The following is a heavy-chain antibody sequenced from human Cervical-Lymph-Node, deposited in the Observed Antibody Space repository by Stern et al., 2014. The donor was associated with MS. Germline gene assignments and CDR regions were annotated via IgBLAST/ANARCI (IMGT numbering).Heavy chain of an antibody. J-gene: IGHJ5*02. CDR2: IYYSGRT. CDR1: GGSISSGDYY. Sequence: QVQLQESGPGLVKPSQTLSLTCTVSGGSISSGDYYWSWIRQPPGNGLEWIGYIYYSGRTYYNPSLQSRVTISVDTSKNQFSLKLSSVTAADTAVYYCASANCSSTSCPNWFDPWGQGTLVTVSS. CDR3: ASANCSSTSCPNWFDP. V-gene: IGHV4-30-4*01. D-gene: IGHD2-2*01.